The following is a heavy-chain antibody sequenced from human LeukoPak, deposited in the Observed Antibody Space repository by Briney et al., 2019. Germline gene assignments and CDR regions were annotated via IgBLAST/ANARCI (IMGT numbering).Heavy chain of an antibody. V-gene: IGHV1-69*13. J-gene: IGHJ6*03. CDR3: ARDRNLGPYYYYYMDV. CDR2: IIPIFGTA. D-gene: IGHD7-27*01. CDR1: GGTFSSYA. Sequence: SVKVSCKASGGTFSSYAISWVRQAPGQGLEWMGGIIPIFGTANYAQKFQGRVTITADESTSTAYMELSSLRSEDTAVYYCARDRNLGPYYYYYMDVWGKGTTVTVSS.